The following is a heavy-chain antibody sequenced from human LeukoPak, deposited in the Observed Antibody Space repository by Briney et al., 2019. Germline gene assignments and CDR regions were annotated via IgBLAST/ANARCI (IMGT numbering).Heavy chain of an antibody. CDR2: ISSSSSYI. V-gene: IGHV3-21*01. D-gene: IGHD2-2*01. CDR3: ARDPRGLGYCSSTSCPRRLMDV. J-gene: IGHJ6*03. CDR1: GFTFSNYW. Sequence: GGSLRLSCVVSGFTFSNYWMSWVRQAPGKGLEWVSSISSSSSYIYYADSVKGRFTISRDNAKNSLYLQMNSLRAEDTAVYYCARDPRGLGYCSSTSCPRRLMDVWGKGTTVTVSS.